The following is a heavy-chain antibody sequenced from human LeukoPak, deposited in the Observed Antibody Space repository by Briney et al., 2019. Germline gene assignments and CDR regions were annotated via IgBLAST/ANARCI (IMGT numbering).Heavy chain of an antibody. Sequence: SGGSLRLSCAASGFTFSSYAMSWVRQAPGKGLEWVLAISGSGGSTYYADSVKGRFTISRDNSKNTLYLQMNSLRAEDTAVYYCAKEAAFGYSSSWYYFDYWGQGTLVTVSS. CDR2: ISGSGGST. CDR1: GFTFSSYA. V-gene: IGHV3-23*01. CDR3: AKEAAFGYSSSWYYFDY. J-gene: IGHJ4*02. D-gene: IGHD6-13*01.